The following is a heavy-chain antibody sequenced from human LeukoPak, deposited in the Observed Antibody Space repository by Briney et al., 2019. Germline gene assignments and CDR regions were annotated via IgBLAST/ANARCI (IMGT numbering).Heavy chain of an antibody. V-gene: IGHV5-51*01. CDR3: ARPSTSHRDDAFDI. J-gene: IGHJ3*02. CDR1: GYIFTSYW. CDR2: IYLGDSDT. Sequence: GESLKISCKGSGYIFTSYWIGWVRQMPGKGLEWMGIIYLGDSDTRYSPSFQGQVTISADKSISTAYLQWSSLKASDTAMYYCARPSTSHRDDAFDIWGQGTMVTVSS. D-gene: IGHD2-2*01.